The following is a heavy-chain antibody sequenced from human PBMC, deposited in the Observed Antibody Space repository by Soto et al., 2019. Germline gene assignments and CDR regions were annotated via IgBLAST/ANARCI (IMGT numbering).Heavy chain of an antibody. CDR3: AKQPYSSLDWFDP. CDR2: ISGSGGNT. CDR1: GFTFSSYA. J-gene: IGHJ5*02. Sequence: EVQLLESGGGLVQPGGSLRLSCAASGFTFSSYAMSWVRQAPGKGLEWVSAISGSGGNTYYADSVKGRFTISRDNSKKTLYLKMNSTRAEYTAENYCAKQPYSSLDWFDPWGKGTLVTVSS. D-gene: IGHD6-13*01. V-gene: IGHV3-23*01.